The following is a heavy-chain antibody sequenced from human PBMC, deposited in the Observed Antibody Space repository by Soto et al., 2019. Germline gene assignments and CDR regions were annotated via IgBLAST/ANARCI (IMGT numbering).Heavy chain of an antibody. J-gene: IGHJ4*02. D-gene: IGHD1-1*01. CDR1: GYTFASYG. V-gene: IGHV1-18*01. CDR3: ARDLGNWNDPYYFDY. Sequence: ASVKVSCKASGYTFASYGISWVRQAPGQGLEWMGCISAYNGNTNYAQKLQGRVTMTTDTSTSTAYMELRSLRSDDTAVYYCARDLGNWNDPYYFDYWGQGTLVTVSS. CDR2: ISAYNGNT.